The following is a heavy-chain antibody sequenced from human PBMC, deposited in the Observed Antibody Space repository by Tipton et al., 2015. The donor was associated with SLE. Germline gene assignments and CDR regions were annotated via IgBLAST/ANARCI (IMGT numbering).Heavy chain of an antibody. J-gene: IGHJ4*02. CDR2: IYYSGTT. Sequence: TLSLTCTVSGGSISSHYWHWIRQPPGKGLEWIGYIYYSGTTNYNPSLKSRLTMSVDTSNNHLSLKLSSVTAADTAVYYCVVCSPSSCAYFDYWGQGRLVTVSS. V-gene: IGHV4-59*11. CDR3: VVCSPSSCAYFDY. CDR1: GGSISSHY. D-gene: IGHD2-2*01.